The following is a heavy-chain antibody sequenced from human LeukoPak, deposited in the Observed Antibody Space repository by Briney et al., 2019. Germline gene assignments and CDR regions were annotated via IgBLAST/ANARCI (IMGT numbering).Heavy chain of an antibody. CDR1: GYTFTNHP. CDR2: INTDNGNT. D-gene: IGHD3-22*01. CDR3: APLIGAYFDY. Sequence: GASVTVSCKTSGYTFTNHPMHWMRQAPGQRLEWMGWINTDNGNTKYSQKFQGRAAFTRDTSASTAYMELNSLTSEDTSVYYCAPLIGAYFDYWGQGTLVTVSS. J-gene: IGHJ4*02. V-gene: IGHV1-3*04.